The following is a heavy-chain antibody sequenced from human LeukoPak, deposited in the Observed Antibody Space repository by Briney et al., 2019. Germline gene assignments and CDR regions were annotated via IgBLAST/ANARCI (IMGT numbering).Heavy chain of an antibody. CDR2: MYYGGST. Sequence: SETLSLTCNVSGGSISSSSYYWGWIRQPPGKGLEWIGSMYYGGSTYYNPSLKSRVTISVDTSKNQFSLKLSSVTAADTAVYYCARDQGFTPYWYFDLWGRGTLVTVSS. V-gene: IGHV4-39*02. CDR3: ARDQGFTPYWYFDL. CDR1: GGSISSSSYY. J-gene: IGHJ2*01.